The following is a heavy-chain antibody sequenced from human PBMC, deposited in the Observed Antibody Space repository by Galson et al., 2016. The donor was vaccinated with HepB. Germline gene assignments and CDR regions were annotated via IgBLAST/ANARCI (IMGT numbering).Heavy chain of an antibody. J-gene: IGHJ4*02. CDR3: ARSKAEYTSSWYPNDY. Sequence: SLRLSCAASGFTFSSYDMHWVRQATGKGLEWVSTIGTAGDAYYPGSVKGRFTLSRENAKNSLYLQMNSLRAGDTALYYCARSKAEYTSSWYPNDYWGQGTLVTVSS. CDR2: IGTAGDA. CDR1: GFTFSSYD. V-gene: IGHV3-13*01. D-gene: IGHD6-13*01.